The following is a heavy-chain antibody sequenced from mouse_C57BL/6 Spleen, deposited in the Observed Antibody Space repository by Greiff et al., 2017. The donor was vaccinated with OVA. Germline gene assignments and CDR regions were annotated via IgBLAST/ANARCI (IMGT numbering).Heavy chain of an antibody. J-gene: IGHJ4*01. CDR3: ARSITTVVASYYAMDY. Sequence: QVQLQQPGAELVRPGSSVKLSCKASGYTFTSYWMDWVKQRPGQGLDWIGNIYPSDSETHYNQKFKDKATLTVDKSSSTAYMQLSSLTSEDSAVYYCARSITTVVASYYAMDYWGQGTSVTVSS. D-gene: IGHD1-1*01. CDR1: GYTFTSYW. CDR2: IYPSDSET. V-gene: IGHV1-61*01.